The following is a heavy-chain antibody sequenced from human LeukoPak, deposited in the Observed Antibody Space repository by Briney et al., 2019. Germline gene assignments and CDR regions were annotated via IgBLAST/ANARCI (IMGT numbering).Heavy chain of an antibody. CDR1: GFTFGDYA. V-gene: IGHV3-49*03. J-gene: IGHJ3*02. Sequence: PGGSLRLSCTASGFTFGDYAMIWFRQAPGKGLEGVGFIRSKAYGGTTEYAASVKGRFTISRDDSKSIAYLQMNSLKTEDTAVYYCTRDPFTAMVSRDAFDIWGQGTMVTVSS. D-gene: IGHD5-18*01. CDR2: IRSKAYGGTT. CDR3: TRDPFTAMVSRDAFDI.